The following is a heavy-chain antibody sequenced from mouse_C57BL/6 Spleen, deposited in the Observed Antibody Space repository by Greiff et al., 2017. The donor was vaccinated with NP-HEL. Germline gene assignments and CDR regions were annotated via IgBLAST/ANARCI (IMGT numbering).Heavy chain of an antibody. Sequence: QVQLQQPGAELVRPGSSVKLSCKASGYTFTSYWMHWVKQRPIQGLEWIGNIDPSDSETHYNQKFKDKATLTVDKSSSTAYMQLSSLTSEDSAVYYCAKWGPGNAMDYWGQGTSVTVSS. CDR3: AKWGPGNAMDY. J-gene: IGHJ4*01. V-gene: IGHV1-52*01. D-gene: IGHD1-3*01. CDR2: IDPSDSET. CDR1: GYTFTSYW.